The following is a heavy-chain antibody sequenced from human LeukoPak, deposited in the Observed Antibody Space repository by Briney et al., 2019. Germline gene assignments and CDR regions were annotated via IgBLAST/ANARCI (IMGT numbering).Heavy chain of an antibody. CDR1: GFTFSSFG. CDR2: ISYDGSNK. D-gene: IGHD4-17*01. Sequence: GRSLRLSCAASGFTFSSFGMHWVRQAPGKGLEWVAIISYDGSNKYYADSVKGRFTISRDSSKNTLYLQMNSLRAEDTAVYYCSKNTVTVYYYYGMDVWGQGTTVTVSS. J-gene: IGHJ6*02. CDR3: SKNTVTVYYYYGMDV. V-gene: IGHV3-30*18.